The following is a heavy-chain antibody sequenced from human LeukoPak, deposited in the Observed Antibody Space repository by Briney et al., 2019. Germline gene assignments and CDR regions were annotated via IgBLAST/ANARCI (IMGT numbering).Heavy chain of an antibody. CDR3: ARAGNQDCSGGSCYSVYYFDY. CDR1: GGTFSSYA. J-gene: IGHJ4*02. CDR2: IIPIFGTA. Sequence: ASVKVSCKASGGTFSSYAISWVRQAPGQGLEWMGGIIPIFGTANYAQKLQGRVTMTTDTSTSTAYMELRSLRSDDTAVYYCARAGNQDCSGGSCYSVYYFDYWGQGTLVTVSS. V-gene: IGHV1-69*05. D-gene: IGHD2-15*01.